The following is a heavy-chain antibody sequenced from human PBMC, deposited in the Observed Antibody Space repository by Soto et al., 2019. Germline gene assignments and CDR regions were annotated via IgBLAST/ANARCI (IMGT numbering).Heavy chain of an antibody. CDR2: IKDGGST. J-gene: IGHJ4*02. CDR3: ARDQEGVVATH. D-gene: IGHD2-15*01. CDR1: GGSFTGYY. V-gene: IGHV4-34*01. Sequence: QVQLQQWGAGLLKPSETLSLTCAVNGGSFTGYYWSWVRQPPGKGLEWIGEIKDGGSTNYSPSLRSRVNISADTSKKLFSLKVTSVTAADTAVYYCARDQEGVVATHWDQGTLVTVSS.